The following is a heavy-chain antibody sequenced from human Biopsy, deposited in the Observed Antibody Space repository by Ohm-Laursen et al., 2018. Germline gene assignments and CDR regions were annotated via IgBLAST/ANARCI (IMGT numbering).Heavy chain of an antibody. J-gene: IGHJ1*01. D-gene: IGHD4-23*01. CDR1: GGSFTGHY. CDR2: ISHTGYT. Sequence: SDTLSLTCTVSGGSFTGHYWTRTRQPPGKGLEWIGHISHTGYTSYKSSLKSRVTISLDTSRKHFSLRLTSLAAADTAVYYCARGSNEYGGLYFPHWGQGTLVTVSS. CDR3: ARGSNEYGGLYFPH. V-gene: IGHV4-59*11.